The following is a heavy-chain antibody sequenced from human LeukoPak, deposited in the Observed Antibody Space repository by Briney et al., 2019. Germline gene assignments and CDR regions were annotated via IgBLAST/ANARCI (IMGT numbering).Heavy chain of an antibody. CDR2: INHSGST. CDR3: ARGFMYYDIFNGGYYYGMDV. D-gene: IGHD3-9*01. Sequence: PSETLSLTCTVSGGSISSYYWSWIRQPPGKGLEWIGEINHSGSTNYNPSLKSRVTISVDTSKNQFSLKLSSVTAADTAVYYCARGFMYYDIFNGGYYYGMDVWGQGTTVTVSS. CDR1: GGSISSYY. V-gene: IGHV4-34*01. J-gene: IGHJ6*02.